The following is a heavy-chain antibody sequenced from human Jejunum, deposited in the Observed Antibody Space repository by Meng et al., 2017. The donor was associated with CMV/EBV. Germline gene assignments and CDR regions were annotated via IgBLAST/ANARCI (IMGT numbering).Heavy chain of an antibody. Sequence: GGSISGSEYFWGWLRQPPGKGLEWIGSFFYGGPTYYNPSLKSRVTISVDRSRNQFFLNLTSVTAADTAVYYCAREVGRGGLDYFDYWGQGTLVTVSS. D-gene: IGHD1-26*01. CDR1: GGSISGSEYF. CDR3: AREVGRGGLDYFDY. J-gene: IGHJ4*02. CDR2: FFYGGPT. V-gene: IGHV4-39*07.